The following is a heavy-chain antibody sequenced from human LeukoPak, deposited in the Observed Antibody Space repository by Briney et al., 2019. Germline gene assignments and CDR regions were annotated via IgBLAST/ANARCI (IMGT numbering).Heavy chain of an antibody. D-gene: IGHD3-10*01. J-gene: IGHJ4*02. CDR3: AKDQRPYLT. CDR1: GFTFSTYN. V-gene: IGHV3-21*04. CDR2: ISSSSNYI. Sequence: GGSLRLSCAASGFTFSTYNMNWVRQAPGKGLEWVSSISSSSNYIYYADSVKGRFTISRDNSKNTLYLQMNSLRAEDTAVYYCAKDQRPYLTWGQGTLVTVSS.